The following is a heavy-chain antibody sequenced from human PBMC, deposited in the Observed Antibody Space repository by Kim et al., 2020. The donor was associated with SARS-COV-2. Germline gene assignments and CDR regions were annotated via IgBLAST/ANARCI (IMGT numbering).Heavy chain of an antibody. Sequence: GGSLRLSCAASDFTFDRYSMNWVRQAPGKGLEWVSYITTTTSSIYYADSVKGRFTISRDNAKNTLYLQMNSLRAEDTAIYYCARGSSGLRTKYYGMDVWG. D-gene: IGHD5-12*01. J-gene: IGHJ6*01. CDR1: DFTFDRYS. CDR3: ARGSSGLRTKYYGMDV. V-gene: IGHV3-48*01. CDR2: ITTTTSSI.